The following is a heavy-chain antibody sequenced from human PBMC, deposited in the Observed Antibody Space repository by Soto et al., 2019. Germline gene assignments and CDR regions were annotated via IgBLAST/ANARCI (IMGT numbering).Heavy chain of an antibody. D-gene: IGHD3-22*01. V-gene: IGHV1-2*02. Sequence: ASVKVSCKASGYTFTVYYMHWVRQAPGQGLEWMGWINPKSGGTMYPQKFQGRVTMTWDTSISTAYMALTRLRSDDTAVYYCATDPEVSRRSSGYSNWGQGTLVTVSS. CDR3: ATDPEVSRRSSGYSN. CDR2: INPKSGGT. CDR1: GYTFTVYY. J-gene: IGHJ4*02.